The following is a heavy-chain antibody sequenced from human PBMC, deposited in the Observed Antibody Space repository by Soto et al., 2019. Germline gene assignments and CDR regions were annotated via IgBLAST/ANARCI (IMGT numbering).Heavy chain of an antibody. V-gene: IGHV3-23*01. CDR2: ISGSGGST. D-gene: IGHD6-13*01. CDR3: AKVRGMVATAVDAFDI. Sequence: GGSLRLSCAASRFTFSNYAMNWVRQAPGKGLEWVSAISGSGGSTYYADSVKVRFTISRDNSRNTLYLQMNSLRAEDTAVYYCAKVRGMVATAVDAFDIWGQGTMVTVSS. CDR1: RFTFSNYA. J-gene: IGHJ3*02.